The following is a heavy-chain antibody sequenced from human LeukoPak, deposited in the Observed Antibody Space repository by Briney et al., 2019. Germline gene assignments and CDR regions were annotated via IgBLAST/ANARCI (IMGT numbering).Heavy chain of an antibody. Sequence: PSETLSLTCAVYGGSFSGYYWSWISQPPGKGLEWTGEINHSGSTNYNPSLKSRVTISVDTSKNQFSLKRSSVTAADTAVYYCARGEIVVVPAAFYYYYGMDVWGQGTTVTVSS. J-gene: IGHJ6*02. CDR1: GGSFSGYY. D-gene: IGHD2-2*01. CDR2: INHSGST. CDR3: ARGEIVVVPAAFYYYYGMDV. V-gene: IGHV4-34*01.